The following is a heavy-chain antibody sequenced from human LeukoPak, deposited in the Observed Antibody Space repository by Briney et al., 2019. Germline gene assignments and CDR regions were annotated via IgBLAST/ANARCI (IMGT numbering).Heavy chain of an antibody. CDR2: ISSSSTYI. J-gene: IGHJ4*02. CDR3: APSYGSGSYPLDF. Sequence: GGSLRLSCAASGFTFTTYSMNWVRQAPGKGLEWVSSISSSSTYIYYADSVKGRFTISRDNAKNSLYLQMNSLRAEDTALYYCAPSYGSGSYPLDFWGQGTMATVSS. V-gene: IGHV3-21*01. D-gene: IGHD3-10*01. CDR1: GFTFTTYS.